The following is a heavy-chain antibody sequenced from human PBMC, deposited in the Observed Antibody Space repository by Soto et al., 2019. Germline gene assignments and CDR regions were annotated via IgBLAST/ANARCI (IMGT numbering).Heavy chain of an antibody. Sequence: EVQLVESGGGLVKPGGSLRLSCAASGFTFSSYSMNWVRQAPGKGLKWVSSISSSSSYIYYADSVKGRFTISRDNAKNSLYLQMNSLRAEDTAVYYCARGVYYYDSSGWGYWGQGTLVTVSS. V-gene: IGHV3-21*01. CDR1: GFTFSSYS. D-gene: IGHD3-22*01. CDR2: ISSSSSYI. CDR3: ARGVYYYDSSGWGY. J-gene: IGHJ4*02.